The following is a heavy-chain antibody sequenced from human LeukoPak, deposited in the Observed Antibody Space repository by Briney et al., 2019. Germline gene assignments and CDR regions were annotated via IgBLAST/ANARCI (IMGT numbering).Heavy chain of an antibody. D-gene: IGHD5-18*01. CDR1: GYTFTGYY. J-gene: IGHJ5*02. CDR2: INPNSGDV. Sequence: ASVKVSCKASGYTFTGYYLHWVRQAPGQGLEWMGWINPNSGDVNYAQKFRDRVTMTRDTSITTAYMELSRLRSDDTAVYYCARGPFRNVDIAMVASRFDPWGQGTLVTVSS. CDR3: ARGPFRNVDIAMVASRFDP. V-gene: IGHV1-2*02.